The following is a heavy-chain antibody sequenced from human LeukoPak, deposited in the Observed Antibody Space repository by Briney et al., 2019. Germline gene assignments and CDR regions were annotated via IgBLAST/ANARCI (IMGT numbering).Heavy chain of an antibody. V-gene: IGHV3-53*01. CDR2: IYSGGST. D-gene: IGHD5-24*01. J-gene: IGHJ6*03. Sequence: PGGSLRLSCAASGFTFSSNYMSWVRQAPGKGLEWVSVIYSGGSTYYADSVKGRFTISRDNSKNTLYLQMNSLRAEDTAVYYCARSTRDGYNHYHYYYMDVWGKGTTVTVSS. CDR1: GFTFSSNY. CDR3: ARSTRDGYNHYHYYYMDV.